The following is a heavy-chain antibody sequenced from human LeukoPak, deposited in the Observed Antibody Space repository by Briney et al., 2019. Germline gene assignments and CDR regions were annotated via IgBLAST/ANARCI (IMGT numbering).Heavy chain of an antibody. CDR1: RFTFSSYG. Sequence: GGSLRLSCAASRFTFSSYGMHWVRQAPGKGLEWVAFIRYDGSNKYYADSVKGRFTISRDNSKSIAYLQMNSLKTEDTAVYYCTREGLYGSGSLGQADYWGQGTLVTVSS. D-gene: IGHD3-10*01. V-gene: IGHV3-30*02. CDR3: TREGLYGSGSLGQADY. CDR2: IRYDGSNK. J-gene: IGHJ4*02.